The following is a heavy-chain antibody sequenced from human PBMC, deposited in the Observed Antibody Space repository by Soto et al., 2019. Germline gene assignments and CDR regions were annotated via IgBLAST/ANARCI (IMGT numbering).Heavy chain of an antibody. CDR3: ARGDYGGSFDY. D-gene: IGHD4-17*01. Sequence: PSETLSLTCTVSGGSISSYYWSWIRQPPGKGLEWIGYIYYSGSTNYNPSLKSRVTISVDTSKNQFSLKLSSVTAADTAVYYCARGDYGGSFDYWGQGTLVTVS. CDR1: GGSISSYY. J-gene: IGHJ4*02. V-gene: IGHV4-59*01. CDR2: IYYSGST.